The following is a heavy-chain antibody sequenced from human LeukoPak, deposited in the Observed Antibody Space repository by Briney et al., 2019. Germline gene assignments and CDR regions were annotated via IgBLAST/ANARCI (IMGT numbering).Heavy chain of an antibody. CDR2: INHSGST. V-gene: IGHV4-34*08. CDR3: LWKGGGHYYGLDV. J-gene: IGHJ6*02. D-gene: IGHD2-21*01. CDR1: GFTFSGSA. Sequence: PGGSLRLSCAASGFTFSGSAMHWVRQASGKGLEWIGEINHSGSTNYNPSLESRVTISVDTSKNQFSLKLSSVTAADTAVYYCLWKGGGHYYGLDVWGQGTTVTVSS.